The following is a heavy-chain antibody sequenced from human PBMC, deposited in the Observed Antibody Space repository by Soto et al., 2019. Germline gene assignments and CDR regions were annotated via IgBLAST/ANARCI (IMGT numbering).Heavy chain of an antibody. J-gene: IGHJ6*04. Sequence: PGESLKISCKGSGYSFTSYWIGWVRQMPGKGLEWMGIIYPGDSDTRYSPSFQGQVTISADKSISTAYLQWSSLKASDTAIYYCARTSAAGKYYYGVDGWGKGTTVTVSS. V-gene: IGHV5-51*01. CDR2: IYPGDSDT. CDR1: GYSFTSYW. CDR3: ARTSAAGKYYYGVDG. D-gene: IGHD6-13*01.